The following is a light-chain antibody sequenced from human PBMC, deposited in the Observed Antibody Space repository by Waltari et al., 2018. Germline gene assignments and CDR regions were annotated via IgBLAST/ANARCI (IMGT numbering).Light chain of an antibody. Sequence: SYELTQPPSVSVSPGQTATITCSGDKLVDKYACWYQQKPGQSPVLVIYQNSKRPSGIPERFSGSNSGNTATLTISGAQAMDEADYYCQAWDSSTAWVFGTGTKVTVL. J-gene: IGLJ1*01. CDR1: KLVDKY. CDR2: QNS. V-gene: IGLV3-1*01. CDR3: QAWDSSTAWV.